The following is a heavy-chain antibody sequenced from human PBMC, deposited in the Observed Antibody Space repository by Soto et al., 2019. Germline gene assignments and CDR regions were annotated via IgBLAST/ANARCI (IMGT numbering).Heavy chain of an antibody. V-gene: IGHV3-23*01. Sequence: GGSLRLSCAASGFTFSSYAMSWVRQAPGKGLEWVSAISGSGGSTYYADSVKGRFTISRDNSKNTLYLQMNSLRAEDTAVYYCAKEVESSSKPGYYYYYYGMDVWGQGTTVTVSS. CDR2: ISGSGGST. CDR3: AKEVESSSKPGYYYYYYGMDV. J-gene: IGHJ6*02. CDR1: GFTFSSYA. D-gene: IGHD6-6*01.